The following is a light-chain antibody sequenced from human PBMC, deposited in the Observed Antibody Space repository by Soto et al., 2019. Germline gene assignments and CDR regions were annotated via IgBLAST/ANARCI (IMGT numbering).Light chain of an antibody. Sequence: QSELTKPPSVSGAPGQRVTISCTGSSSNIGAGYDVHWYQQLPGTAPKLLIYGNSNRPSGVPDRFSGSKSGTSASLAITGLQAEDEADYYCQSYDSSLSVVFGGGTQLPVL. J-gene: IGLJ2*01. CDR3: QSYDSSLSVV. CDR2: GNS. CDR1: SSNIGAGYD. V-gene: IGLV1-40*01.